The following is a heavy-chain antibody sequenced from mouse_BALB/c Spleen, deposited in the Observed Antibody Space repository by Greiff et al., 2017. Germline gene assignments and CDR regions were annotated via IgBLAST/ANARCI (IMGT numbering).Heavy chain of an antibody. Sequence: DVHLVESGGGLVQPGGSRKLSCAASGFTFSSFGMHWVRQAPEKGLEWVAYISSGSSTIYYADTVKGRFTISRDNPKNTLFLQMNSLRSEDTAMYYCASWYYGSSSFAYWGQGTLVTVSA. CDR1: GFTFSSFG. J-gene: IGHJ3*01. CDR2: ISSGSSTI. V-gene: IGHV5-17*02. D-gene: IGHD1-1*01. CDR3: ASWYYGSSSFAY.